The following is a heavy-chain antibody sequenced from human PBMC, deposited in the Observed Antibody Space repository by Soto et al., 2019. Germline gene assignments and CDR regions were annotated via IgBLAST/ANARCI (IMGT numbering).Heavy chain of an antibody. Sequence: SVKVSCKTSGFIFTSSAVQWVRQARGQRLEWMGRIVVSNGNTDYAQKFHKRVTLTRDMSTSTVYMELRSLTSEDTAVYYCARDPGYDFWSGYPNDYYYYGMDVWGQGTTVTVSS. CDR1: GFIFTSSA. CDR2: IVVSNGNT. J-gene: IGHJ6*02. D-gene: IGHD3-3*01. CDR3: ARDPGYDFWSGYPNDYYYYGMDV. V-gene: IGHV1-58*01.